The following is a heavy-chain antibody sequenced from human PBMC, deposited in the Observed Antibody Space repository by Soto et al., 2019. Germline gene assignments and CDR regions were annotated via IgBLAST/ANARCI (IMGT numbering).Heavy chain of an antibody. CDR1: GGTFSSYT. CDR3: ARDPPRGYLGYYFDY. CDR2: IIPILGIA. D-gene: IGHD6-13*01. V-gene: IGHV1-69*08. Sequence: QVQLVQSGAEVKKPGSSVKVSCKASGGTFSSYTISWVRQAPGQGLEWMGRIIPILGIANYAQKFQGRVTITEDKSTSTAYMELSSLRSEDTAVYYCARDPPRGYLGYYFDYWGQGTLVTVSS. J-gene: IGHJ4*02.